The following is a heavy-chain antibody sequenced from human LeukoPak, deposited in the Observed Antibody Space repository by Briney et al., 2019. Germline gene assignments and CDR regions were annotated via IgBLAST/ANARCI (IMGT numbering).Heavy chain of an antibody. Sequence: PGGYLRLSCGASGFTFSTYWMSWVRQAPGKGLEWVANIKQDGSEKYYVDSVRGRFTISRDNAKNSLYLQMNSLRAEDTAVYYCAAGPPRYCSTTTCQADYWGQGTLVTVSS. CDR3: AAGPPRYCSTTTCQADY. CDR2: IKQDGSEK. J-gene: IGHJ4*02. CDR1: GFTFSTYW. D-gene: IGHD2-2*01. V-gene: IGHV3-7*03.